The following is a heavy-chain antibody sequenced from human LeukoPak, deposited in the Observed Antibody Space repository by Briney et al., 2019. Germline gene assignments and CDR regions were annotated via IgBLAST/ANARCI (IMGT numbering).Heavy chain of an antibody. Sequence: PSETLSLTCTVSGGSISSYYWSWIRQPPGKGLEWIGYIYYSGSTNYNPSLKSRVTISVDTSKNQFSLKLSSVTAADTAVYYCARLGGYPLNWFDPWGQGTLVTVSS. CDR2: IYYSGST. CDR1: GGSISSYY. J-gene: IGHJ5*02. D-gene: IGHD3-22*01. V-gene: IGHV4-59*08. CDR3: ARLGGYPLNWFDP.